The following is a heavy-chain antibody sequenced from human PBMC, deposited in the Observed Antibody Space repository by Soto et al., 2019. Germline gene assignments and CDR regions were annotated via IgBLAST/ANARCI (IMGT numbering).Heavy chain of an antibody. CDR3: ASGGGYCSSTSCPYYYYGMDV. Sequence: QVQLVQSGAEVKKPGASVKVSCKASGYTFTSYAISWVRQAPGQGLEWMGGIIPIFGTANYAQKFQGRVTITADESTSTAYMELSSLRSEDTAVYYCASGGGYCSSTSCPYYYYGMDVWGQGTTVTVSS. D-gene: IGHD2-2*01. CDR1: GYTFTSYA. V-gene: IGHV1-69*13. J-gene: IGHJ6*02. CDR2: IIPIFGTA.